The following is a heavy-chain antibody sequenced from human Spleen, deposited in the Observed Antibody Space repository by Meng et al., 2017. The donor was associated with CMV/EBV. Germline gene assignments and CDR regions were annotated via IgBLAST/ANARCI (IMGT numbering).Heavy chain of an antibody. D-gene: IGHD2-2*01. V-gene: IGHV1-18*01. CDR3: ARDIYCSTTNCYSRPGSWFDP. J-gene: IGHJ5*02. CDR1: GYTFTSYG. Sequence: ASVKVSCKASGYTFTSYGISWVRQAPGQGLEWMGWISAYNGNTNYAQKLQGRVTMTTDTSTSTAYMELRSLRSDDTAVYYCARDIYCSTTNCYSRPGSWFDPWGQGTLVTVSS. CDR2: ISAYNGNT.